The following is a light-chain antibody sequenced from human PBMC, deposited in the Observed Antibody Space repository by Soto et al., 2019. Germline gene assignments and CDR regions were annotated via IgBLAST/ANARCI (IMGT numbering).Light chain of an antibody. CDR1: QSVLYSSNNMNY. CDR2: WAS. J-gene: IGKJ1*01. Sequence: TQYPDSLAVSLGERATIICKSSQSVLYSSNNMNYLAWYQQNAGQPPKLLIYWASTRESGVPDRFGGSGSGTEFTLTINSLQAEDVAVYYCQQYYSTPWTFGQGTKVDIK. V-gene: IGKV4-1*01. CDR3: QQYYSTPWT.